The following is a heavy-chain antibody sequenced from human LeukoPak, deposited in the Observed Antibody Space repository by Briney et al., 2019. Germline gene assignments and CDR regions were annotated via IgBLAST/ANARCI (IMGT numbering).Heavy chain of an antibody. CDR1: GYSFTSYW. Sequence: GESLKISCKGSGYSFTSYWIGWVRQMPGKGLEWMGIIYPGDSDTRYSPSFQGQVTISADKSTSTAYLQWSSLKASDTAMYYCARRDSSGYYYDAFDIWGQGTMVTVSS. J-gene: IGHJ3*02. CDR2: IYPGDSDT. V-gene: IGHV5-51*01. D-gene: IGHD3-22*01. CDR3: ARRDSSGYYYDAFDI.